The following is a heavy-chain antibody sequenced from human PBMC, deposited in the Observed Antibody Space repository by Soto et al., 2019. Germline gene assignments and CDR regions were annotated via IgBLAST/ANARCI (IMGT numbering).Heavy chain of an antibody. CDR2: IYYSGST. D-gene: IGHD1-26*01. CDR3: ARMVSGSYGEGY. CDR1: GGSISSYY. Sequence: ASETLSLTCTVSGGSISSYYWSWIRQPPGKGLEWIGYIYYSGSTNYNPSLKSRVTISVDTSKNQFPLKLSSVTAADTAVYYCARMVSGSYGEGYWGQGTLVTVSS. V-gene: IGHV4-59*01. J-gene: IGHJ4*02.